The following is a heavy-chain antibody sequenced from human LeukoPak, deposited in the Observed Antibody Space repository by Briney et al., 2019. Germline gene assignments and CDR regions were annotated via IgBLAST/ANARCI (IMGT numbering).Heavy chain of an antibody. CDR2: ISAYNGNT. V-gene: IGHV1-18*01. D-gene: IGHD3-22*01. CDR3: ARVPYYYDSSGYFDY. Sequence: ASVKVSCKASGYTFITYDIHWVRQAPGQGLVWMGGISAYNGNTIYAQKLQGRVTMTTDTSTGTAYMELRSLRSDETAVYYCARVPYYYDSSGYFDYWGQGTLVTVSS. J-gene: IGHJ4*02. CDR1: GYTFITYD.